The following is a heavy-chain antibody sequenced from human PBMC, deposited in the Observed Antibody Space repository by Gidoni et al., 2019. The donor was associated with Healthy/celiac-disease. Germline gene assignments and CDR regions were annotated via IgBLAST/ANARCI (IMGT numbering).Heavy chain of an antibody. D-gene: IGHD2-2*01. CDR3: AKGSTDIVVVPAAMLLDY. J-gene: IGHJ4*02. Sequence: EVQLVESGGVVVQPGGSLRLSCAASGFTFDDYTMHWVRQAPGKGLEWVSLISWDGGSTYYADSVKGRFTISRDNSKNSLYLQMNSLRTEDTALYYCAKGSTDIVVVPAAMLLDYWGQGTLVTVSS. V-gene: IGHV3-43*01. CDR2: ISWDGGST. CDR1: GFTFDDYT.